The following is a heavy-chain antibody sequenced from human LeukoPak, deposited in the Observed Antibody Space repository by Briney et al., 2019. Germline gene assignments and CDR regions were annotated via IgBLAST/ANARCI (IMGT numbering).Heavy chain of an antibody. J-gene: IGHJ3*02. V-gene: IGHV1-69*13. CDR2: IIPIFGTA. D-gene: IGHD3-10*01. CDR1: GGTFSSYA. Sequence: ASVKVSCKASGGTFSSYAISWVRQAPGQGLEWMGGIIPIFGTANYAQKFQGRVTITADESTSTAYMELSSLRSEDTAVYYCARGLDGSGSFHDAFDIWSQGTMVTVSS. CDR3: ARGLDGSGSFHDAFDI.